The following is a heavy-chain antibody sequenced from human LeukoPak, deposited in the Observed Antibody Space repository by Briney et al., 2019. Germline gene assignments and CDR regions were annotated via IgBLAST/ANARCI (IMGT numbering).Heavy chain of an antibody. V-gene: IGHV4-4*09. CDR3: ASSRGGTSCYDY. J-gene: IGHJ4*02. D-gene: IGHD2-2*01. Sequence: SETLSLTCAVYGGSLSGYYWSWIRQPPGKGLEWIGYIYTSGSTNYNPSLKSRVTMSVDTTKNRFSLKLSPVTAADTAVYYCASSRGGTSCYDYWGQGTLVTVSS. CDR2: IYTSGST. CDR1: GGSLSGYY.